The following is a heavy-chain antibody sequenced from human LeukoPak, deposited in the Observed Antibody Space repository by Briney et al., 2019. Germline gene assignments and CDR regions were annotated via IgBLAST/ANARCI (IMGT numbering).Heavy chain of an antibody. J-gene: IGHJ4*02. CDR1: GGSISCGSYY. V-gene: IGHV4-39*01. CDR3: YVFGELFVY. CDR2: IYYSGSA. Sequence: KASETLSLTCTVSGGSISCGSYYWSWIRQPPGKGLEWIGNIYYSGSANYNPSLKSRVTISVDTSKNQFSLKLSSVTAADTAVYYCYVFGELFVYWGQGTLITVSS. D-gene: IGHD3-10*02.